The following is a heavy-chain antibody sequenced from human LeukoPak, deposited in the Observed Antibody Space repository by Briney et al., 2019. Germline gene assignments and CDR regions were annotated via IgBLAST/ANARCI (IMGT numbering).Heavy chain of an antibody. J-gene: IGHJ4*02. V-gene: IGHV3-43*02. Sequence: PGGSLRLSCAASGFTFDDYAMHWVRQPPGKGLEWVSLISGDGGSTYYADSVKGRFTISRDNSKNSLYMQMNSLRTEDTALYYCAKGRYRLIDYWGQGTLVTVSS. D-gene: IGHD5-18*01. CDR3: AKGRYRLIDY. CDR2: ISGDGGST. CDR1: GFTFDDYA.